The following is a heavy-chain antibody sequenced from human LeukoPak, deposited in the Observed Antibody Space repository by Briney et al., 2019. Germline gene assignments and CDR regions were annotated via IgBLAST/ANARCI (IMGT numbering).Heavy chain of an antibody. Sequence: SETLSLTCAVYGGSFSGYYWSWVRQPPGKGLEWIGEINHSGSTNYNPSLESRVTISVDTSKNQFSLKLSSVTAADTAVYYCARLVGAILNWFDPWGQGTLVTVSS. V-gene: IGHV4-34*01. CDR1: GGSFSGYY. CDR3: ARLVGAILNWFDP. D-gene: IGHD1-26*01. J-gene: IGHJ5*02. CDR2: INHSGST.